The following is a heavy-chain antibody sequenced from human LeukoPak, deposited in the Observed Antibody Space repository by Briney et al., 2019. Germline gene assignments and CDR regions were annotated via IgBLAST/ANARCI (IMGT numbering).Heavy chain of an antibody. CDR1: GLTLSGYT. J-gene: IGHJ4*02. D-gene: IGHD3-16*02. CDR3: ARDYQGLHY. Sequence: GGSLRLSCAVSGLTLSGYTMRWVRQAPGKGLEWVSAIETDARSATYADSVKGRFTISRDNAKDTLYLQMNSLRAEDTAVYFCARDYQGLHYWGQGTLVTVSS. CDR2: IETDARSA. V-gene: IGHV3-74*01.